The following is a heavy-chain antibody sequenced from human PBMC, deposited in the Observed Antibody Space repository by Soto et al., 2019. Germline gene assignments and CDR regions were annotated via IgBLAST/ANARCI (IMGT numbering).Heavy chain of an antibody. CDR1: GFTFSNYA. CDR3: AKDYSSVWSRGIDF. CDR2: IGDAGART. J-gene: IGHJ4*02. D-gene: IGHD6-19*01. V-gene: IGHV3-23*01. Sequence: EVQLLESGGGLAQPGGSLRLSCTATGFTFSNYAMTWVRRAAGKGLEWVSAIGDAGARTNYADSVRGRFTVSRDNSKNTLYLQMNTLRAEDTAVYYCAKDYSSVWSRGIDFWGQGTLVTVSS.